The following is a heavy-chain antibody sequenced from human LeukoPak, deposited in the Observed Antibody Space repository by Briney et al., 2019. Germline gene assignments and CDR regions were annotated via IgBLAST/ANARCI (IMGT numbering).Heavy chain of an antibody. D-gene: IGHD1-1*01. J-gene: IGHJ3*02. CDR2: IYHSGST. CDR1: SASVSSYY. CDR3: ARPSGMGPAFDI. V-gene: IGHV4-59*08. Sequence: SETLSLTCTISSASVSSYYWSWIRQPPGKGLEWIGYIYHSGSTNYNPSLKSRVTISLDTSKNLFSLKLSSVTAADTAVYYCARPSGMGPAFDIWGQGTMVTVSS.